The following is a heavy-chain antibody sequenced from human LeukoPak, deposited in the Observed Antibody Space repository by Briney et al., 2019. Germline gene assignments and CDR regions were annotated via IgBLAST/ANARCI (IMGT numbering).Heavy chain of an antibody. CDR1: GYTFTSYY. V-gene: IGHV1-46*01. CDR2: INPSGGST. CDR3: AGAKNVGERGSYYVLHY. D-gene: IGHD1-26*01. Sequence: GASVKVSCKASGYTFTSYYMHWVRQAPGQGLEWMGIINPSGGSTSYAQKFQGRVTMTRDMSTSTVYMELSSLRSEDTAVYYCAGAKNVGERGSYYVLHYWGQGTLVTVSS. J-gene: IGHJ4*02.